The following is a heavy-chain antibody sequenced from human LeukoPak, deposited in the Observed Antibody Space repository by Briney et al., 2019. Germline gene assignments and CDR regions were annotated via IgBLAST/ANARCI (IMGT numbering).Heavy chain of an antibody. CDR2: INPSGGST. J-gene: IGHJ3*02. CDR3: AREPRHLLEWLLLDAFDI. D-gene: IGHD3-3*01. V-gene: IGHV1-46*01. Sequence: GASVKVSCKASGYTFTSYYMHWVRQAPGQGLEWMGIINPSGGSTSYAQKFQGRVTMTRDMSTSTVYMELSSLRSEDTAVYYCAREPRHLLEWLLLDAFDIWGQGTMVTVSS. CDR1: GYTFTSYY.